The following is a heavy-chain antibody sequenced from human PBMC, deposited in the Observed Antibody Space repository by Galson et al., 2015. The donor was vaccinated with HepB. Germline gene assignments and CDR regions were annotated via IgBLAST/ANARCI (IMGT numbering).Heavy chain of an antibody. J-gene: IGHJ4*02. V-gene: IGHV3-43*01. CDR2: ISWDGGST. CDR3: AKDVGPGGSWYAGFDY. Sequence: SLRLSCAASGFTFDDYTMHWVRQAPGKGLEWVSLISWDGGSTYYADSVKGRFTISRDNSKNSLYLQMNSLRTEDTALYYCAKDVGPGGSWYAGFDYWGQGTLVTVSS. D-gene: IGHD6-13*01. CDR1: GFTFDDYT.